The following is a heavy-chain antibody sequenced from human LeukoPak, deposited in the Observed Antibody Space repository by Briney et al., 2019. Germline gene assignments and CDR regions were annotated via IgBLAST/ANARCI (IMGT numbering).Heavy chain of an antibody. CDR2: ISGSGGST. D-gene: IGHD3-10*01. Sequence: GGSLRLSSAASGFTFSSYAMSWVRQAPGKGLEWVSAISGSGGSTYYADSVKGRFTISRDNSKNTLYLQMNSLRAEDTAVYYCAKAPYLLWFRELWNFDYWGQGTLVTVSS. J-gene: IGHJ4*02. V-gene: IGHV3-23*01. CDR1: GFTFSSYA. CDR3: AKAPYLLWFRELWNFDY.